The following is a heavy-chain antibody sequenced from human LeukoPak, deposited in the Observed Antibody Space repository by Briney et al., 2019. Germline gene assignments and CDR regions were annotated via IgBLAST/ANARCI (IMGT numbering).Heavy chain of an antibody. CDR2: ISSSSSTI. Sequence: GGSLRLSCAASGFTFSSYSMNWFRQAPGKGLEWVSYISSSSSTIYYADSVKGRFTISRDNAKNSLYLQMNSLRAEDTAVYYCARCPRDGMDVWGQGTTVTVSS. V-gene: IGHV3-48*04. J-gene: IGHJ6*02. CDR3: ARCPRDGMDV. CDR1: GFTFSSYS.